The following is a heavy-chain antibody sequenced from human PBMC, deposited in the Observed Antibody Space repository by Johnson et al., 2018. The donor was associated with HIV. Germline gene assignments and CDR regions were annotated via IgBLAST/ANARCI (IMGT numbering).Heavy chain of an antibody. CDR3: ARDTSVDTGTLYPFDI. CDR2: ISYDGSNK. J-gene: IGHJ3*02. V-gene: IGHV3-30*04. Sequence: QVQLVESGGGVVQPGRSLRLSCAASGFTFSSYAMHWVRQAPGKGLEWVAVISYDGSNKYYADSVKGRFTISRDNSKNTLYLQMNSLRAEDTAVYYWARDTSVDTGTLYPFDIWGQGTMVTVSS. CDR1: GFTFSSYA. D-gene: IGHD5-18*01.